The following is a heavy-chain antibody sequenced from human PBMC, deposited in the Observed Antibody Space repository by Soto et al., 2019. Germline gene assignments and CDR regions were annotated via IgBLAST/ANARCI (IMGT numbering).Heavy chain of an antibody. CDR3: ARGQRFADWFDP. CDR2: IYSSGNT. V-gene: IGHV4-4*07. Sequence: SETLSLTCSVSGGTISGYYWTWMRQPAGKGLEWIGRIYSSGNTKYNPSLQSRVTMSLDTSNNQFSLRLTSVTAADTAVYYCARGQRFADWFDPWGQGTLVTVSS. D-gene: IGHD3-3*01. J-gene: IGHJ5*02. CDR1: GGTISGYY.